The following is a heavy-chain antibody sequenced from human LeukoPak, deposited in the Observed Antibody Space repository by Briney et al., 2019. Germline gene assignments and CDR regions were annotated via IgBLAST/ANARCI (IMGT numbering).Heavy chain of an antibody. D-gene: IGHD6-13*01. Sequence: GGSLRLSCAASGFTFSSCSMDWVRQAPGKGLEWVSYISSSSSTIYYADSVKGRFTISRDNAKNSLYLQMNSLRAEDTAVYYCASRGWGSSWFWGQGTLVTVSS. V-gene: IGHV3-48*01. CDR2: ISSSSSTI. J-gene: IGHJ4*02. CDR3: ASRGWGSSWF. CDR1: GFTFSSCS.